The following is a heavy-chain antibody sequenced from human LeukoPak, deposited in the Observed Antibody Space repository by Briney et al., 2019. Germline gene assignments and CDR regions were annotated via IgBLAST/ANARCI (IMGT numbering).Heavy chain of an antibody. CDR3: ARGPDELFFQQLVPLLR. V-gene: IGHV1-2*02. Sequence: GASVKVSCKASGYTFTGYYMHWVRQAPGQGLEWMGWINPNSGGTNYAQKFQGRVTMTRDTSISTAYMELSRLRSDDTAVYYCARGPDELFFQQLVPLLRWGQGTLVTVSS. CDR1: GYTFTGYY. CDR2: INPNSGGT. D-gene: IGHD6-13*01. J-gene: IGHJ4*02.